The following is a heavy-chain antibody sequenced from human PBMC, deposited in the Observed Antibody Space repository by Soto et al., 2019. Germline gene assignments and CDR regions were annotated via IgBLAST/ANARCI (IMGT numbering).Heavy chain of an antibody. J-gene: IGHJ5*02. CDR3: ARAQGSSWYNWFDP. V-gene: IGHV1-69*01. D-gene: IGHD6-13*01. CDR1: GGSFSNSS. Sequence: QVQLVQSGADLKQPGSSVKVSCKASGGSFSNSSISWVRQAPGQGLEWMGGIIPLFGTTNSAQKFRGRVTITADESTSTADMEMSSLRFGDTAVYYCARAQGSSWYNWFDPWGQGTLVTVSS. CDR2: IIPLFGTT.